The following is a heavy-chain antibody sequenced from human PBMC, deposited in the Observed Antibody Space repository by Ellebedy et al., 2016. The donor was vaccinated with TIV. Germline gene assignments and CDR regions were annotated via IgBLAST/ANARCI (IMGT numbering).Heavy chain of an antibody. J-gene: IGHJ3*01. V-gene: IGHV3-11*03. CDR2: ISTSSSYT. Sequence: GESLKISCVASGFTFSDYYMSWIRQAPGKGLEWVSTISTSSSYTKCADSVKGRFTISRDNAKNLLSLHMNTLRAEDTAVYYCASGLTGDYGAFDVWGPGTMVTVSS. CDR1: GFTFSDYY. CDR3: ASGLTGDYGAFDV. D-gene: IGHD4-17*01.